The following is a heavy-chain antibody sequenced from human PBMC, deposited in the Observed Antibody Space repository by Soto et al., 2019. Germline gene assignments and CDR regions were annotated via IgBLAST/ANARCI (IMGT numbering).Heavy chain of an antibody. Sequence: ASVKVSCKASGGTFSSYTISWVRQAPGQGLEWMGRIIPILGIANYAQKFQGRVTITADKSTSTAYMELSSLRSEDTAVYYCARDLGSSGTGAFDIWGQGTMVTVSS. D-gene: IGHD3-22*01. CDR2: IIPILGIA. V-gene: IGHV1-69*04. CDR3: ARDLGSSGTGAFDI. J-gene: IGHJ3*02. CDR1: GGTFSSYT.